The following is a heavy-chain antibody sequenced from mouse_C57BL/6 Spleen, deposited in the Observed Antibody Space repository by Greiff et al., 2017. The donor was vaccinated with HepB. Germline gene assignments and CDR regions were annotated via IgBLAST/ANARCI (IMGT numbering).Heavy chain of an antibody. D-gene: IGHD1-1*01. Sequence: VQLKESGAELVRPGASVKLSCTASGFNIKDYYMHWVRQRPEQGLEWIGRIDPEDGDTEYAPKFQGKATMTADTSSNTAYLQLSSLTSEDTAVYYCNTWGTTVVARADWGQGTLVTVSA. J-gene: IGHJ3*01. CDR1: GFNIKDYY. V-gene: IGHV14-1*01. CDR3: NTWGTTVVARAD. CDR2: IDPEDGDT.